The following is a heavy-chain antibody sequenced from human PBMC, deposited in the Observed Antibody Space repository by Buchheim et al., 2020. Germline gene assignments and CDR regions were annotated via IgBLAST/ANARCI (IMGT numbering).Heavy chain of an antibody. V-gene: IGHV3-30*04. CDR3: ARDLDYGGSLDY. CDR2: ISYDGSNK. D-gene: IGHD4-23*01. CDR1: GFTFSSYA. J-gene: IGHJ4*02. Sequence: QVQLVESGGGVVQPGRSLRLSCAASGFTFSSYAMHWVRQAPGKGLEWVAVISYDGSNKYYADSVKGRFTISRDNSKNTLYLQMNSLRAEDTAVYYCARDLDYGGSLDYWGQGTL.